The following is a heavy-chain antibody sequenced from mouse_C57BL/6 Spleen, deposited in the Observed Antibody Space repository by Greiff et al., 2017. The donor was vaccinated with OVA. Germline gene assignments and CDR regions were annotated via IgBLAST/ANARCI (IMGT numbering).Heavy chain of an antibody. D-gene: IGHD1-1*01. Sequence: DVMLVESGGGLVQPGGSLKLSCAASGFTFSDYYMYWVRQTPEKRLEWVAYISNGGGSTYYPDTVKGRFTISRDNAKNTLYLQMSRLKSEDTAMYYCARQVKDGSFAYWGQGTLVTVSA. CDR3: ARQVKDGSFAY. J-gene: IGHJ3*01. V-gene: IGHV5-12*01. CDR2: ISNGGGST. CDR1: GFTFSDYY.